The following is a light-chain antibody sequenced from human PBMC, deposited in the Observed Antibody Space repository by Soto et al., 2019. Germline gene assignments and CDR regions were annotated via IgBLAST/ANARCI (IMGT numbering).Light chain of an antibody. J-gene: IGLJ3*02. Sequence: QSALTQPASVSGSPGQSITISCTGTSSDIGGYNYVSWYQHHPGKAPKLIIYEVSNRPSGVSNRFSGSESGNTASLTVSGLQAEDEADYFCTSYTVTSTLAFGGGTKLTVL. CDR3: TSYTVTSTLA. CDR1: SSDIGGYNY. V-gene: IGLV2-14*01. CDR2: EVS.